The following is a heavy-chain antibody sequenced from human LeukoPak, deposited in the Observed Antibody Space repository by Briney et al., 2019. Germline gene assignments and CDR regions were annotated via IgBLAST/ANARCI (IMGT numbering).Heavy chain of an antibody. CDR2: INPKGGGT. CDR1: GYTVTGYY. D-gene: IGHD5-12*01. J-gene: IGHJ4*02. Sequence: GASVKVSCKASGYTVTGYYMHWGRQSPGQGLEWLGWINPKGGGTNYAQKYQGRVPMTRDTSISTAYMELSRLTSDDTALYYCARSAVSRRGDDSQHREFAYWGQGTLVTVSS. CDR3: ARSAVSRRGDDSQHREFAY. V-gene: IGHV1-2*02.